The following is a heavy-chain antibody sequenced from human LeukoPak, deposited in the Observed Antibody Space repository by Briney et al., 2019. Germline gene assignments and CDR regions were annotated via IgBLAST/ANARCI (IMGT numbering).Heavy chain of an antibody. CDR2: IRYDGSNK. Sequence: GGSLRLSCAASGFTFSSYGMHWVRQAPGKGLEWVAFIRYDGSNKYYADSVKGRFTISRDNSKNTLYLQMNSLRAEDTAVYYCARVWYYGSGSPLNAFDIWGQGTMVTVSS. CDR1: GFTFSSYG. J-gene: IGHJ3*02. CDR3: ARVWYYGSGSPLNAFDI. D-gene: IGHD3-10*01. V-gene: IGHV3-30*02.